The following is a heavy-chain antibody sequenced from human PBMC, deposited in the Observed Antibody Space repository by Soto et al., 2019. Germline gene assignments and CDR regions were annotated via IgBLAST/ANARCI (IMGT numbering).Heavy chain of an antibody. CDR2: VFYDGYT. J-gene: IGHJ5*02. CDR1: GDSISGSPYF. D-gene: IGHD2-21*02. CDR3: ARGRGVVVTAIWFDP. V-gene: IGHV4-39*07. Sequence: SETLSLTCTVSGDSISGSPYFWGWIRQPPGKRLEWIGSVFYDGYTLYTPSLRSRVTISVDTSKNQFSLKLSSVTAADTAVYYCARGRGVVVTAIWFDPWGQGTLVTVSS.